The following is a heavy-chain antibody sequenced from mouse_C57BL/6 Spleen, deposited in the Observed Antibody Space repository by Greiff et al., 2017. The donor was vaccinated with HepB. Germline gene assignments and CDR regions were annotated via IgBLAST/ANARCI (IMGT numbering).Heavy chain of an antibody. CDR2: IYPGSGST. D-gene: IGHD2-3*01. CDR1: GYTFTSYW. Sequence: VQLQQSGAELVKPGASVKMSCKASGYTFTSYWITWVKQRPGQGLEWIGDIYPGSGSTNYNEKFKSKATLTVDTSSSTAYMQLSSLTSEDSAVYYCAREGGIYDGYYYAMDYWGQGTSVTVSS. CDR3: AREGGIYDGYYYAMDY. J-gene: IGHJ4*01. V-gene: IGHV1-55*01.